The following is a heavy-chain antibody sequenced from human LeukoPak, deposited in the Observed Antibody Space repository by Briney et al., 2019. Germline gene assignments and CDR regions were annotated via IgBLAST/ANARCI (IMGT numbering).Heavy chain of an antibody. V-gene: IGHV1-69*05. CDR3: ARGTAMAGDY. CDR1: GGTFSSYA. D-gene: IGHD5-18*01. Sequence: GSSVKVSSKASGGTFSSYAISWVRQAPGQGLEWMGGIIPIFGTANYAQKLQGRVTITTDESTSTAYMELSSLRSEDTAVYYCARGTAMAGDYWGQGTLVTVSS. CDR2: IIPIFGTA. J-gene: IGHJ4*02.